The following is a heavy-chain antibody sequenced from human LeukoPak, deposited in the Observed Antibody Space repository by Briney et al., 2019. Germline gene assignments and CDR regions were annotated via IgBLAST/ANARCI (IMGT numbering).Heavy chain of an antibody. CDR1: GFTFSSYG. CDR2: ISYDGSNK. V-gene: IGHV3-30*03. J-gene: IGHJ6*02. Sequence: GGSLRLSCAASGFTFSSYGMHWVRQAPGKGLEWVAVISYDGSNKYYADSVKGRFTISRDNSKNTLYLQMNSLRAEDTAVYYCARGGIAVAGINYYYYDMDVWGQGTTVTVSS. CDR3: ARGGIAVAGINYYYYDMDV. D-gene: IGHD6-19*01.